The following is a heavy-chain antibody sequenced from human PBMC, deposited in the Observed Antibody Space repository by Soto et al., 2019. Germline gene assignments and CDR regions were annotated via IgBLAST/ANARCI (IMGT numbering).Heavy chain of an antibody. J-gene: IGHJ4*02. V-gene: IGHV4-30-4*01. Sequence: QVQLQESGPGLVKPSQTLSLTCTVSGGSISSGDYYWSWIRQPPGKGLEWIGSISYSGSTYYNPSLKSRFTISADTSKNQFSLKLNSLTAADTAVYYCASRHSSPYFDYWGQGTLVTVSS. CDR3: ASRHSSPYFDY. CDR1: GGSISSGDYY. CDR2: ISYSGST. D-gene: IGHD6-13*01.